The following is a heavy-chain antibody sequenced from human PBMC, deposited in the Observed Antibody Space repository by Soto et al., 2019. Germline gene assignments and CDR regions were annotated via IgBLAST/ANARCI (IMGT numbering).Heavy chain of an antibody. D-gene: IGHD3-3*01. CDR1: GFTFTSSA. J-gene: IGHJ3*02. CDR2: IVVGSGNT. V-gene: IGHV1-58*01. Sequence: SVKVSCKASGFTFTSSAVQWVRQARGQRLEWIGWIVVGSGNTNYAQKFQERVTITRDMSTSTAYMELSSLRSEDTAVYYCAAGPPYYDFWSGYPDAFDIWGQGTMVTVS. CDR3: AAGPPYYDFWSGYPDAFDI.